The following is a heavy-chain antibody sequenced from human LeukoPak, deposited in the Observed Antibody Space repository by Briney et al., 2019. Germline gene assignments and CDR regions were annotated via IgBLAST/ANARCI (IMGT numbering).Heavy chain of an antibody. J-gene: IGHJ4*02. CDR3: ATGQSYYDTPDY. V-gene: IGHV1-24*01. Sequence: ASVKVSCKVSGYTLTELSMHWVRQAPGKGLEWMGGFDPEDGETIYAQKFQGRVTMTEDTSTDTAYMELSSLRSEDTAMYYCATGQSYYDTPDYWGQGTLVTVSS. CDR2: FDPEDGET. CDR1: GYTLTELS. D-gene: IGHD3-22*01.